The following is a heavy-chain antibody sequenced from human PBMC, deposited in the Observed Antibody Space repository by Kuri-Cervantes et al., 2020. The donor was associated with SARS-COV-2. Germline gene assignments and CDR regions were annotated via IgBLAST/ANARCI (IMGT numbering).Heavy chain of an antibody. D-gene: IGHD2-2*01. Sequence: SQTLSLTCAVYGGSFSGYYWSWIRQPPGKGLEWTGEIYHSGSTNYNPSLKSRVTISVDKSKNQFSLKLSSVTAADTAVYYCARGGGCSSTSCYYNWFDPWGQGTLVTVSS. V-gene: IGHV4-34*01. CDR2: IYHSGST. J-gene: IGHJ5*02. CDR3: ARGGGCSSTSCYYNWFDP. CDR1: GGSFSGYY.